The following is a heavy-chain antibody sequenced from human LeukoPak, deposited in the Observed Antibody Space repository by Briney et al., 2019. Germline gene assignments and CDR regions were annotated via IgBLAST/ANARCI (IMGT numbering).Heavy chain of an antibody. D-gene: IGHD1-7*01. CDR1: GDSVSSNIGA. CDR3: ARGENYSFDY. V-gene: IGHV6-1*01. J-gene: IGHJ4*02. Sequence: SQTLSLTCAISGDSVSSNIGAWNWIRQSPSRGLEWLGSTYYRSKWYNDYAESVKSRITINPDTSRNQFLLQLNSVSPEDTAVYYCARGENYSFDYWGQGTLVTVSS. CDR2: TYYRSKWYN.